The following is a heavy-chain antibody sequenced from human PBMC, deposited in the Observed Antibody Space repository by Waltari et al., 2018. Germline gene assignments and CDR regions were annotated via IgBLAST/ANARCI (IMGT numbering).Heavy chain of an antibody. V-gene: IGHV1-2*02. CDR1: GYTFSDYH. J-gene: IGHJ4*02. Sequence: QVQLVQSGTEVKKPGASVRVSCQASGYTFSDYHLHWGRPTPGQGFEWMGWINPKNGDTSYAQNFLGRVTMTRDTSINTAYMDLSGLRSDDAAVFYCARDPGPIVGAPDFWGQGTLVTVSS. D-gene: IGHD1-26*01. CDR3: ARDPGPIVGAPDF. CDR2: INPKNGDT.